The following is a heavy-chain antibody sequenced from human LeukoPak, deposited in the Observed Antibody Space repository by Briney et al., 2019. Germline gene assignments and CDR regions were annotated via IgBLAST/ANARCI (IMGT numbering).Heavy chain of an antibody. CDR3: AIFFLRGIYYFDY. Sequence: ASVKVSCKASGYTFTSYDINWVRQAPGQGLEWMGWMNPNSGNTGYAQKFQGRVTMTRNTSISTAYMELSSLRSEDTAVYYCAIFFLRGIYYFDYWGQGTLVTVSS. V-gene: IGHV1-8*01. CDR2: MNPNSGNT. CDR1: GYTFTSYD. J-gene: IGHJ4*02. D-gene: IGHD3-10*01.